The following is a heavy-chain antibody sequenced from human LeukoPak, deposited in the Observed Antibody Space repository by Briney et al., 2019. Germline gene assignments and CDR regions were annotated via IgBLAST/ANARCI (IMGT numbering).Heavy chain of an antibody. D-gene: IGHD3-10*01. V-gene: IGHV3-7*01. Sequence: GSLRLSCAGSGFIFSNFWMGWARQGPGKGLQWVASINRDGSEKHPVDSVKGRFTISRDNAKNSVYLQMNSLRAEDTAVYYCARDRRITMIRGVLDYWGQGTLVTVSS. CDR3: ARDRRITMIRGVLDY. CDR2: INRDGSEK. J-gene: IGHJ4*02. CDR1: GFIFSNFW.